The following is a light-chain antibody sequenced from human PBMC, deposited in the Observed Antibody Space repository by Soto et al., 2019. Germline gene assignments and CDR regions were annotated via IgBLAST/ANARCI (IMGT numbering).Light chain of an antibody. CDR1: QGISRW. J-gene: IGKJ1*01. CDR3: QQYNGYPRS. Sequence: DIQMTQSPSTLSASVGDRVTITCRASQGISRWLAWYQQKPGKAPKLLIYDASSLGSGVPTRFSGSGSGTEFTLTISSLQPDDFATYYCQQYNGYPRSFGQGTKV. CDR2: DAS. V-gene: IGKV1-5*01.